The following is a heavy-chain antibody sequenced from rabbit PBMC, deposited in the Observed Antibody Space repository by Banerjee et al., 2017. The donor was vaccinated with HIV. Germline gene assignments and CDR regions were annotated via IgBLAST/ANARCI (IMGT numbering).Heavy chain of an antibody. CDR1: GFDFSSNA. Sequence: QEQLVESGGGLVQPEGSLTLTCKASGFDFSSNAMCWVRQAPGKGPEWIACIYNGDGSTYYASWAKGRFTISKTSSTTVTLQMTSLTAADTATYFCARIFVGSGGNGNLWGQGTLVTVS. D-gene: IGHD1-1*01. J-gene: IGHJ4*01. V-gene: IGHV1S47*01. CDR3: ARIFVGSGGNGNL. CDR2: IYNGDGST.